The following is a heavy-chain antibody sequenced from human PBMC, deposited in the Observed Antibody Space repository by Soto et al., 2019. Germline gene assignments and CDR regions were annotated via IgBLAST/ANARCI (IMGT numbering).Heavy chain of an antibody. CDR3: ARVYCSGGSCYSIDY. CDR1: GYTFTSYA. J-gene: IGHJ4*02. D-gene: IGHD2-15*01. V-gene: IGHV1-3*01. CDR2: INAGNGNT. Sequence: GASVKVSCKASGYTFTSYAMHWVRQAPGQRLEWMGWINAGNGNTKYAQKFQGRVTMTRDTSTSRVYMELSSLRSEDTAVYYCARVYCSGGSCYSIDYWGQGTLVTVSS.